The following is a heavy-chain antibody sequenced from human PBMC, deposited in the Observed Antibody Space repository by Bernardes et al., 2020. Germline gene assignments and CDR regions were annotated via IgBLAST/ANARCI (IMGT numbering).Heavy chain of an antibody. V-gene: IGHV3-23*01. CDR2: ISGSGGST. D-gene: IGHD6-19*01. J-gene: IGHJ4*02. CDR1: GFTFSSYA. Sequence: GESLRLSCAASGFTFSSYAMSWVRKAPGKGLEWVSAISGSGGSTYYADSLKGRFTISRDNSKNTLYLQMNSLRAEDTAVYYCANWGKRIAVAYFDYWGQGTLVTVSS. CDR3: ANWGKRIAVAYFDY.